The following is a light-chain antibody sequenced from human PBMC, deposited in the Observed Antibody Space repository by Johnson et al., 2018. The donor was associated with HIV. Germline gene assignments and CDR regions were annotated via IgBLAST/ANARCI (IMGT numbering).Light chain of an antibody. CDR2: DSY. CDR3: GPWDSSLSTGGV. V-gene: IGLV1-51*01. J-gene: IGLJ1*01. Sequence: QSVLTQPPSVSAAPGQKVTISCSGSSSNIGNNYVSWYQQLPGTAPKLLIYDSYKRPSGIPDRFCGSKSGTSATLGITGLQTGDEGDDYCGPWDSSLSTGGVFVTGTKVT. CDR1: SSNIGNNY.